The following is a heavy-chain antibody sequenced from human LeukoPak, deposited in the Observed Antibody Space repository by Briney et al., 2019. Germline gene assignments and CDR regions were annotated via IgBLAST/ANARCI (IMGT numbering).Heavy chain of an antibody. D-gene: IGHD6-19*01. CDR3: ARDAVAGVQVYYYYGMDV. Sequence: SETLSLTCTVSGGSISSYYWSWIRQPAGKGLEWIGRIYTSGSTNYNPSLKSRVTMSVDTSKNQFSLKLSSVTAADTAVYYCARDAVAGVQVYYYYGMDVWGQGTTVTVSS. CDR2: IYTSGST. CDR1: GGSISSYY. J-gene: IGHJ6*02. V-gene: IGHV4-4*07.